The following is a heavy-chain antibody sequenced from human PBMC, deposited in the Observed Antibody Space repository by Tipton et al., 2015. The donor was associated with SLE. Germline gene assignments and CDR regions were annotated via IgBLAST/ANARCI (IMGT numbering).Heavy chain of an antibody. Sequence: QSGPEVKKPGSSVKVSCKASGYTFTGYYMHWVRQAPGQGLEWMGWINPSSGGTKYAQKFQGRVTMTRDTSISTAYMELSRLRFDDTAVYHWARGNSYGPTFYYFYIDVWGKGTTVAISS. CDR2: INPSSGGT. CDR3: ARGNSYGPTFYYFYIDV. D-gene: IGHD5-18*01. CDR1: GYTFTGYY. V-gene: IGHV1-2*02. J-gene: IGHJ6*03.